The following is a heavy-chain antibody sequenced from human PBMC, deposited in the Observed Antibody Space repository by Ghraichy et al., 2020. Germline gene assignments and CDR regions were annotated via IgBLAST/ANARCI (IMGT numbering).Heavy chain of an antibody. CDR3: AREVTSQNNNPYFDY. V-gene: IGHV4-59*08. Sequence: SETLSLTCTVSGGSISSYYWSGIRQPPGKGLEWIGYIYNSGSTNYNSSLKSRVTISVDTSKKQFSLKLSSVTAADTAVYYCAREVTSQNNNPYFDYWGQGTLVTVSS. CDR1: GGSISSYY. D-gene: IGHD1/OR15-1a*01. J-gene: IGHJ4*02. CDR2: IYNSGST.